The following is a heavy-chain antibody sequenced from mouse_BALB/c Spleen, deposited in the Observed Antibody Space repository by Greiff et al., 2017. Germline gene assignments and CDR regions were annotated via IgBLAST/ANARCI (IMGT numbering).Heavy chain of an antibody. CDR2: INSNGGST. D-gene: IGHD2-1*01. CDR3: ARDRYYGNYEDAMDD. CDR1: GFTFSSYG. V-gene: IGHV5-6-3*01. J-gene: IGHJ4*01. Sequence: EVQLQQSGGGLVQPGGSLKLSCAASGFTFSSYGMSWVRQTPDKRLELVATINSNGGSTYYPDSVKGRFTISRDNAKNTLYLQMSSLKSEDTAMYYCARDRYYGNYEDAMDDWGQGTSVTVSS.